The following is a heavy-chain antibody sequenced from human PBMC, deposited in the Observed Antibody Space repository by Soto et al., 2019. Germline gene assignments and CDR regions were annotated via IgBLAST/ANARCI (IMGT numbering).Heavy chain of an antibody. CDR1: GDTVSSNSAA. J-gene: IGHJ5*02. V-gene: IGHV6-1*01. CDR2: TYYRSKWYN. D-gene: IGHD3-3*01. CDR3: AREVPYYDFWSGRSPGMNWFDP. Sequence: SQTLSLTCAISGDTVSSNSAAWNWIRQSPSRGLEWLGRTYYRSKWYNDYAVSVKSRITINPDTSKNQFSLQLNSVTPEDTAVYYCAREVPYYDFWSGRSPGMNWFDPWGQGTLVTVSS.